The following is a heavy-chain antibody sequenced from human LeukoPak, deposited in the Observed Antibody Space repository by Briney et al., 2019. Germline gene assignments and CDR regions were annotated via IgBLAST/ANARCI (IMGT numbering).Heavy chain of an antibody. J-gene: IGHJ4*02. D-gene: IGHD3-10*01. CDR3: ARDTKYYGSGSFQF. CDR2: IYSGGST. CDR1: GFTVSSNY. V-gene: IGHV3-53*01. Sequence: GGSLRLSCAASGFTVSSNYMSWVRQAPGKGLEWVSVIYSGGSTYYADSVKGRFTISRDNSKNTLYLQMNSLRAEDTAVYYCARDTKYYGSGSFQFWGQGTLLTVAS.